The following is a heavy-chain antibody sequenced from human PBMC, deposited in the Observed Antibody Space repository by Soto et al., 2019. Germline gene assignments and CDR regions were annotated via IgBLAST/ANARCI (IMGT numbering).Heavy chain of an antibody. CDR1: GYTFTGYY. Sequence: ASVKVSCKASGYTFTGYYMHWVRQAPGQGLEWMGWINPNSGGTNYAQKFRGRVTMTRDTSISTAYMDLSRLRSDDTAIFYCARGGSSYAYNYWGQGTLVTVSS. CDR2: INPNSGGT. J-gene: IGHJ4*01. CDR3: ARGGSSYAYNY. V-gene: IGHV1-2*02. D-gene: IGHD3-16*01.